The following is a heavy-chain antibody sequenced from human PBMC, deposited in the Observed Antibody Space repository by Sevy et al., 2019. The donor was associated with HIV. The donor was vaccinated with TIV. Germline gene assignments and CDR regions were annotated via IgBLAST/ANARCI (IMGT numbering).Heavy chain of an antibody. D-gene: IGHD7-27*01. Sequence: SETLSLTCAVSGGSISSSNWWSWVRQPPGKGLEWIGEIYHSGSTNYNPSLKSRVTISVDKSKNQFSLKLSSVTAADTAVCYCARANRLRVWFDPWGQGTLVTVSS. CDR2: IYHSGST. CDR1: GGSISSSNW. CDR3: ARANRLRVWFDP. J-gene: IGHJ5*02. V-gene: IGHV4-4*02.